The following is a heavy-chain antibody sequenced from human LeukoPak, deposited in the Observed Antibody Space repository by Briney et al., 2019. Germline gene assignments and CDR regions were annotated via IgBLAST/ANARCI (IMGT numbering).Heavy chain of an antibody. CDR3: ARGTGDY. Sequence: GRSLRLSCAASGFNFSGFAMNWARQAPGKGLEWVAYITTRSTTTLYADSVKGRFTVSRDNAKNSLYLQLSSLRAEDTAVYYCARGTGDYWGQGTLVAVSS. V-gene: IGHV3-48*01. CDR1: GFNFSGFA. J-gene: IGHJ4*02. CDR2: ITTRSTTT.